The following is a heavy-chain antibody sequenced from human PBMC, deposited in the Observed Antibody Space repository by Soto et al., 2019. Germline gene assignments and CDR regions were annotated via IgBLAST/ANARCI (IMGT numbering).Heavy chain of an antibody. V-gene: IGHV3-30*18. CDR2: ISPDGINK. Sequence: VQLVESGGGVVQPGGSLRLSCAVSGFTFSDYGMHWVRQAPGKGLEWVAGISPDGINKYYPDSLRGRFTISRDNSKNTLYLQMSSLRGEDTAVYYCVKPSGWYPDYWGQGTHVTVSS. CDR1: GFTFSDYG. J-gene: IGHJ4*02. D-gene: IGHD6-19*01. CDR3: VKPSGWYPDY.